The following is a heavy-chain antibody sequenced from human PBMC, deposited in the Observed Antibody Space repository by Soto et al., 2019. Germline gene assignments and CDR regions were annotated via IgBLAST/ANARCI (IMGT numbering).Heavy chain of an antibody. CDR3: PGDRGPRSYAYWSVDV. D-gene: IGHD3-10*01. CDR2: IHGGGDYT. V-gene: IGHV3-23*01. J-gene: IGHJ2*01. CDR1: GFPFDCCA. Sequence: EVQVLESGGDLVQPGGSLRLSCAASGFPFDCCAMSWVRQAPGKGLEWVSTIHGGGDYTHYTDSVKGRFTISRDNSGNPHDLPLTRLSADERTIYFCPGDRGPRSYAYWSVDVLGRGTLVTVSP.